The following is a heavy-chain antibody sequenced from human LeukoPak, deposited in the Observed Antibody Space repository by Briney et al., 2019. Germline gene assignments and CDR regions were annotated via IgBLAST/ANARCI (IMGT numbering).Heavy chain of an antibody. Sequence: PGGSLRLSCAASRFTFSRYSMNWVRQAPGKGLEWVSFISSSSNYIYYADSVKGRFTISRDNAKNSLYLQMNSLRAEDTAVYYCARESGSFDYWGQGTLVTVSS. J-gene: IGHJ4*02. D-gene: IGHD5-12*01. CDR2: ISSSSNYI. V-gene: IGHV3-21*01. CDR3: ARESGSFDY. CDR1: RFTFSRYS.